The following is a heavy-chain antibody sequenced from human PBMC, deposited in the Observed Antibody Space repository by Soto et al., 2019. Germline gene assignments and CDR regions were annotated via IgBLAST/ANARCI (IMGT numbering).Heavy chain of an antibody. CDR3: ARDDNPDH. CDR1: GFTFSTYW. CDR2: INGDGSTT. Sequence: EVQLVESGGGLVQPGGSLRLSCAASGFTFSTYWMHWVRQGPGKGLVWLSRINGDGSTTEYADSVKGRFTISRGNAKNTLYLQIHSLRVEDTAVYYCARDDNPDHWGQGTLVTVSS. J-gene: IGHJ4*02. D-gene: IGHD1-20*01. V-gene: IGHV3-74*03.